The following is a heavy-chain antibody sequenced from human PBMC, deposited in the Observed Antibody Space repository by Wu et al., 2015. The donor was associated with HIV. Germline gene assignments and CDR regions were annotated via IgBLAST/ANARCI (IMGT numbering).Heavy chain of an antibody. CDR3: ARLQSPSWYFILTLTT. J-gene: IGHJ4*02. V-gene: IGHV1-2*02. D-gene: IGHD4-17*01. CDR2: INTNRGGT. Sequence: QVQLLQSGAEVKKPGASVMVSCKASGYTFIDYYIYWVRQAPGQGPEWMGWINTNRGGTKYAQKFQGRVTLTRDTAVTTAYLELNSLRSDDTAVYYCARLQSPSWYFILTLTTWGQGTLVTVSS. CDR1: GYTFIDYY.